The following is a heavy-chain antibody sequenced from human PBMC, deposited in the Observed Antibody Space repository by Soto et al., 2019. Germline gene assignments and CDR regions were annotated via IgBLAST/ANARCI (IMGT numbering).Heavy chain of an antibody. CDR1: GGAFNTFA. J-gene: IGHJ6*02. D-gene: IGHD1-1*01. CDR3: ARYSGHVSGTTYNHYYDGLDV. Sequence: QVQLVQSGPEVKKPGSSVRVSCKASGGAFNTFALSWVRQAPGQGLEWMGGIIPVFGSADYAQKFQGKITITADKATSTVYMELSSLRSDDTAVYYCARYSGHVSGTTYNHYYDGLDVWGHGTTVTVSS. CDR2: IIPVFGSA. V-gene: IGHV1-69*06.